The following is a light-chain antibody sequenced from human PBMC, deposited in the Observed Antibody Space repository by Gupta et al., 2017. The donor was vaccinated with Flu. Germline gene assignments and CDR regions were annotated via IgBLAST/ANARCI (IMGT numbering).Light chain of an antibody. CDR1: SSNIGMHH. V-gene: IGLV1-51*01. CDR2: DDN. J-gene: IGLJ3*02. Sequence: QSVLTQPPSVSAAPGQKVTISCSGSSSNIGMHHVSWYQQFPGTAPKLLIYDDNKRTSGISDRISASKSGTSATLGINGLQTGDEADYYCATWDGSMSGVFGGGTKLTVL. CDR3: ATWDGSMSGV.